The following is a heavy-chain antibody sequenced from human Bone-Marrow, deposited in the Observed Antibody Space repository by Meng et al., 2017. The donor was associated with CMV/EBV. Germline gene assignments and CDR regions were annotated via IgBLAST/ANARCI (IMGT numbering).Heavy chain of an antibody. CDR1: GFTVSSNY. CDR2: IQYDGSST. Sequence: GESLKISCAASGFTVSSNYMHWVRQAPGKGLEWVAFIQYDGSSTYYVESVKGRFTISRDDSKNTLYLQMNSLRPEDTATYYCAKEMRWELGPWGQGTLVTVSS. D-gene: IGHD3-10*01. V-gene: IGHV3-30*02. J-gene: IGHJ5*02. CDR3: AKEMRWELGP.